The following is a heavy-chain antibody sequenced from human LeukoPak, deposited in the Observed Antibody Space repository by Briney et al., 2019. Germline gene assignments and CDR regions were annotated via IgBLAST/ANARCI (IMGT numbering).Heavy chain of an antibody. J-gene: IGHJ3*01. Sequence: GSLRLSCSASGFTFSAYAMHWVRQAPGKGLEYVSAISVSVDRTFYADSLKGRFTISRDNLENTLYLQLTSLRPEDTAVYYCVKDTPSVGSWAALDAWGQGSMVTVFS. CDR2: ISVSVDRT. CDR1: GFTFSAYA. D-gene: IGHD3-10*01. V-gene: IGHV3-64D*09. CDR3: VKDTPSVGSWAALDA.